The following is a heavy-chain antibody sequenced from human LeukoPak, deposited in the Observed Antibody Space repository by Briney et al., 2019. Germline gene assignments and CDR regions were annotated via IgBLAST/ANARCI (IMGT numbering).Heavy chain of an antibody. CDR3: AREGQWLVRYYYYYYMDV. CDR1: GFTFSSHG. V-gene: IGHV3-21*01. Sequence: GGSLRLSCAASGFTFSSHGMNWVRQAPGKGLEWVSSISSSSNYIYYADSVKGRFTISRDNAKNSLNLQMNSLRAEDTAVYYCAREGQWLVRYYYYYYMDVWGKGTTVTISS. D-gene: IGHD6-19*01. J-gene: IGHJ6*03. CDR2: ISSSSNYI.